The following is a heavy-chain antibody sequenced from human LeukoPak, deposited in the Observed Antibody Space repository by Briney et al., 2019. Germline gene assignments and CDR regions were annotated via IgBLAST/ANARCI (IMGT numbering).Heavy chain of an antibody. J-gene: IGHJ6*02. D-gene: IGHD1-26*01. Sequence: GSLRLSCAASGFPFSDYYMSWIRQAPGKGLEWVSYISSSGSTIYYADSVKGRFTISRVNAKNSLYLQMNSLRAEDTAVYYCASGSSEYYYYYGMDVWGQGTTVTVSS. CDR3: ASGSSEYYYYYGMDV. V-gene: IGHV3-11*01. CDR2: ISSSGSTI. CDR1: GFPFSDYY.